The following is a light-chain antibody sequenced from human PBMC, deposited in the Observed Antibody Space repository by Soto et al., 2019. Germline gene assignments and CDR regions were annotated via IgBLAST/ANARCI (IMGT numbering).Light chain of an antibody. CDR1: SSDVGSSNL. CDR3: CSYAGSSTWV. V-gene: IGLV2-23*01. J-gene: IGLJ3*02. Sequence: QSVLTQPASVSGSPGQSITISCTGTSSDVGSSNLVSWYQQHPGKAPKLMIYEGSKRPSGVSDRFSGSKTGNTASLTISGLQAEDEGDYYCCSYAGSSTWVFGGGTKLTVL. CDR2: EGS.